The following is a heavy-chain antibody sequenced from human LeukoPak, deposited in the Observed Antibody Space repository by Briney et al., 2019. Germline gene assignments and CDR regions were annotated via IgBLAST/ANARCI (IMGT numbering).Heavy chain of an antibody. CDR2: MYTSGST. CDR3: ATEYSYDSSGYSSLAY. Sequence: SETLSLTCTVSGGSISSYYWSWIRQPAGKGPEWIGRMYTSGSTNYNPALKSQGTMSVDTSKNQFSLKLSSVTAADTAVYYCATEYSYDSSGYSSLAYWGQGTLVTVSS. D-gene: IGHD3-22*01. V-gene: IGHV4-4*07. J-gene: IGHJ4*02. CDR1: GGSISSYY.